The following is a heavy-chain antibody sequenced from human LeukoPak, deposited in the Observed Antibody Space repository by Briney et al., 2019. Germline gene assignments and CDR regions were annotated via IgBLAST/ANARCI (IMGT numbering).Heavy chain of an antibody. J-gene: IGHJ6*03. CDR2: INWNGGST. CDR1: GFTFDDYG. V-gene: IGHV3-20*04. CDR3: ARCLRLGYYYYYYMDV. D-gene: IGHD3-10*01. Sequence: PGGSLRLSCAASGFTFDDYGMSWVRQAPGKGLEWVSGINWNGGSTGYVDSVKGRFTISRDNAKNSLYLQMNSLRAEDTALYYCARCLRLGYYYYYYMDVWGKGTTVTVSS.